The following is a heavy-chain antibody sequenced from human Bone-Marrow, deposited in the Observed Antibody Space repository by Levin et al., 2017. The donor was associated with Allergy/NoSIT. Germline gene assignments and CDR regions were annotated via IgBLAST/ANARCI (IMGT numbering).Heavy chain of an antibody. CDR3: ARGNLLSSRDTASFEY. CDR1: GFTFNAYF. CDR2: INSDTGDS. D-gene: IGHD5-18*01. J-gene: IGHJ4*02. Sequence: GESLKISCQASGFTFNAYFIHWVRQAPGQGLEWMGWINSDTGDSKNAQKFPGRVTMTRDTSISTLYLELDSLTSDDTAVYYCARGNLLSSRDTASFEYWGQGTMVTVSS. V-gene: IGHV1-2*02.